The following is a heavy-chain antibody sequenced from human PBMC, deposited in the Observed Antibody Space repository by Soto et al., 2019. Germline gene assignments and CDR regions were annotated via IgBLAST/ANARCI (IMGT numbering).Heavy chain of an antibody. J-gene: IGHJ6*03. D-gene: IGHD6-13*01. CDR2: ISGSGGST. Sequence: GGSLRLSCAASGFTFSSYAMSWVRQAPGKGLEWVSAISGSGGSTYYADSVKGRFTISRDNSKNTLYLQMNSLRAEDTAVYYCAKVWVGYSSSHYYMDVWGKGTTVTVSS. CDR3: AKVWVGYSSSHYYMDV. V-gene: IGHV3-23*01. CDR1: GFTFSSYA.